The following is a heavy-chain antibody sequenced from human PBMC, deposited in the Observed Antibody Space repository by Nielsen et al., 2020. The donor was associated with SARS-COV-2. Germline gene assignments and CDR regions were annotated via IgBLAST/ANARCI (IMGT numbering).Heavy chain of an antibody. CDR1: GYTFTSYA. Sequence: ASVKVSCKASGYTFTSYAMNWVRQAPGQGLEWMGWINTNTGNPTYAQGFTGRFVFSLDTSVSTAYLQISSLKAEDTAVYYCARERDMVRGVLFNWFDPWGQGTLVTVSS. V-gene: IGHV7-4-1*02. J-gene: IGHJ5*02. D-gene: IGHD3-10*01. CDR3: ARERDMVRGVLFNWFDP. CDR2: INTNTGNP.